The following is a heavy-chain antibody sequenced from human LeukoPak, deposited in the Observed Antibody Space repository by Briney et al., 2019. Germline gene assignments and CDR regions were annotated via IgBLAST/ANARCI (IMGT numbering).Heavy chain of an antibody. D-gene: IGHD3-3*01. CDR1: GFTFSSYS. J-gene: IGHJ3*02. CDR3: ARDLPYYDFWSGYYPSDAFDI. V-gene: IGHV3-48*01. CDR2: ISSSSSTI. Sequence: GGSLRLSCAAFGFTFSSYSMNWVRQAPGKGLEWVSYISSSSSTIYYADSVKGRFTISRDNAKNSLYLQMNSLRAEDTAVYYCARDLPYYDFWSGYYPSDAFDIWGQGTMVTVSS.